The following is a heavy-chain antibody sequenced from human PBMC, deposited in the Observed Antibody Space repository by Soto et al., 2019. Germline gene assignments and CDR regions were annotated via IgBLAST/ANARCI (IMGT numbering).Heavy chain of an antibody. D-gene: IGHD3-22*01. J-gene: IGHJ2*01. V-gene: IGHV4-28*01. CDR3: ARTSYYDSSGYSSNWYFDL. CDR2: IYYSGDT. Sequence: QVQLQEAGPGLVKPSDTLSLTCAVSGYSISSSNWWGWIRQPPGKGLEWIGYIYYSGDTFYNPSLKSRVTMSVDTSKNLVALKRSSLLAVDTAVYYCARTSYYDSSGYSSNWYFDLWGRGTLVTVSS. CDR1: GYSISSSNW.